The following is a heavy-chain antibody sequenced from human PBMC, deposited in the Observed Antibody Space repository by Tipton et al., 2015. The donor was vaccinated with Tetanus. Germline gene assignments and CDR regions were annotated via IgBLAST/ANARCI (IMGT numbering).Heavy chain of an antibody. Sequence: TLSLTCNVSGGSITKDYWSWIRQSPGKTLEWIGYISHSGSPNYNPSLKSRATVSVDTSKNQFSLDLTSVTAADTGVYYCAGSQWLDGFIFDCWGQGSLVTVAS. CDR3: AGSQWLDGFIFDC. CDR1: GGSITKDY. CDR2: ISHSGSP. D-gene: IGHD6-19*01. V-gene: IGHV4-59*01. J-gene: IGHJ4*02.